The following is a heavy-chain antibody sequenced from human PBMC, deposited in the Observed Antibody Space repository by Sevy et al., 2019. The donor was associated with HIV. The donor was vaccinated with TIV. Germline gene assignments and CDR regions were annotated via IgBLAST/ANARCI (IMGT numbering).Heavy chain of an antibody. CDR1: GFTFSSYE. CDR2: ISSSGSTI. D-gene: IGHD2-21*01. Sequence: GGSLRLSCAASGFTFSSYEMNWVRQAPGKGLEWVSYISSSGSTIYYAGSVKGRFTISRDNAKNSLYLQMNSLRAEDTAVYYCARAPIDGMDVWGQGTTVTVSS. CDR3: ARAPIDGMDV. J-gene: IGHJ6*02. V-gene: IGHV3-48*03.